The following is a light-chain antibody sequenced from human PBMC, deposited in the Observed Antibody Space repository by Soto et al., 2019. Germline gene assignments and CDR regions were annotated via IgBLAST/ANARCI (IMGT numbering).Light chain of an antibody. CDR2: GND. Sequence: QSVLTQPPSVSGAPGQRVTISCTGNSSNIGAGYDVYWYHQLPGTAPKLLIYGNDERPSGVPDRFSGSKSGTSASLAISGLQSEDEADYYCAAWDDSLNGVLFGGGTKLTVL. CDR3: AAWDDSLNGVL. V-gene: IGLV1-44*01. J-gene: IGLJ2*01. CDR1: SSNIGAGYD.